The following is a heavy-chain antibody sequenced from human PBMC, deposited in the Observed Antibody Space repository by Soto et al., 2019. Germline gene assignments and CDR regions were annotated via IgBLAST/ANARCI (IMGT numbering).Heavy chain of an antibody. CDR1: GFTFSSYA. CDR2: ISDSGATT. Sequence: PGGSLRLSCAASGFTFSSYAMSWVRQAPGKGLEWVSGISDSGATTYYADSVRGRFTISRDNSKNTLYLQMKSLRAEDSASYYCAKEDTSSGSLDYWGQGALVNVSS. D-gene: IGHD6-19*01. V-gene: IGHV3-23*01. CDR3: AKEDTSSGSLDY. J-gene: IGHJ4*02.